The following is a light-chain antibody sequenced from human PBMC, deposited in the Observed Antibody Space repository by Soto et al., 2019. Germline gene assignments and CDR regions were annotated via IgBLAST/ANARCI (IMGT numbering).Light chain of an antibody. CDR2: GAS. CDR1: QSVSNSF. J-gene: IGKJ3*01. CDR3: QQFGGT. Sequence: EIVLTQSPGTLSLSPGERATLSCRASQSVSNSFLAWYQQKPGQAPRLLIYGASSRATGIPDRFSGSGSGTDFTLVISRLEPEDFAVYYCQQFGGTFGPGTKVEIK. V-gene: IGKV3-20*01.